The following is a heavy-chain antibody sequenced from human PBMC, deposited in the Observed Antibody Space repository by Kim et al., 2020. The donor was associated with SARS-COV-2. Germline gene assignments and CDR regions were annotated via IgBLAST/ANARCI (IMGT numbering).Heavy chain of an antibody. V-gene: IGHV3-66*02. Sequence: GGSLRLSCAASGFTVSSNYMSWVRQAPGKGLEWVSVIYSGGSTYYADSVKGRFTISRDNSKNTLYLQMSSLRAEDTAVYYCAGGVVVIALKYFDLWGRGTLVTVSS. CDR1: GFTVSSNY. D-gene: IGHD3-22*01. J-gene: IGHJ2*01. CDR2: IYSGGST. CDR3: AGGVVVIALKYFDL.